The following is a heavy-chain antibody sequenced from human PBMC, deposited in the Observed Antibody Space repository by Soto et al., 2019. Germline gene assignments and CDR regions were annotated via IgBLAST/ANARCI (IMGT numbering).Heavy chain of an antibody. CDR2: IIPIFGTA. CDR3: ASAGPYDYVWGSYPPFDP. J-gene: IGHJ5*02. Sequence: GASVKVSCKASGGTFSGYAISWVRQAPGQGLEWMGGIIPIFGTANYAQKFQGRVTITADESTSTAYMELSSLRSEDTAVYYCASAGPYDYVWGSYPPFDPWGQGTLVTVSS. CDR1: GGTFSGYA. V-gene: IGHV1-69*13. D-gene: IGHD3-16*02.